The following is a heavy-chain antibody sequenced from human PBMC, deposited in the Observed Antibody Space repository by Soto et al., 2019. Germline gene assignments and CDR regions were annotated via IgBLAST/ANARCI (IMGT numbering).Heavy chain of an antibody. Sequence: QVQLVESGGGLVKPGGSLRLSCAASGFTFSDYYMSWISQAPGKGLGWVSYISRSGDAIYYADSVKGRFTISRDNAKNSLSLQMNSLRAEDTAVYYCARDLGYYDSSGYFDSWGQGMLVTVSS. J-gene: IGHJ4*02. CDR1: GFTFSDYY. V-gene: IGHV3-11*01. CDR3: ARDLGYYDSSGYFDS. CDR2: ISRSGDAI. D-gene: IGHD3-22*01.